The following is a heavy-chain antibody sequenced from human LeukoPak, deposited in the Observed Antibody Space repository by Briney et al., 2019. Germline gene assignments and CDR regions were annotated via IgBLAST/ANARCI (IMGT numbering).Heavy chain of an antibody. D-gene: IGHD2-8*02. V-gene: IGHV3-53*01. CDR2: MYSGGST. J-gene: IGHJ4*02. Sequence: GGSLRLSCAASGFTVSTNFMNWVRQAPGKGLEWVSIMYSGGSTYYADSVKGRFTISRDDSKNKVCLQMNSLRADDTAMYYCARGYCTGTNCLVDYWGQGTLVTVSS. CDR1: GFTVSTNF. CDR3: ARGYCTGTNCLVDY.